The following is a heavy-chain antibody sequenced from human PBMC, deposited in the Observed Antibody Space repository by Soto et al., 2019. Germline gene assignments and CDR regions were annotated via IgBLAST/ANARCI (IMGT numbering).Heavy chain of an antibody. J-gene: IGHJ4*02. D-gene: IGHD3-3*02. CDR1: GYTFTSYW. CDR3: ARLAQYQPFYYFDS. V-gene: IGHV5-51*01. Sequence: GESLKISCKGSGYTFTSYWIGWVRQIPGKGLEWMGIIFPGDSDTRYSPSFQGQVTISADKSSTTAFLQWSSLKAPDTAMYYCARLAQYQPFYYFDSWGQGTLVTVSS. CDR2: IFPGDSDT.